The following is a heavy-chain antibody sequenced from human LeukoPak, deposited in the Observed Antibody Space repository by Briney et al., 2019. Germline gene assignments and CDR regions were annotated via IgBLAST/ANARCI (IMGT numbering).Heavy chain of an antibody. CDR1: GGSLSGHY. Sequence: SETLSLTCAVYGGSLSGHYWRWIRQPPGSGLEWIGEINHSGNTNYNPSLKSLVTISVDTSKNQFSLKLSSVTAADTAVYYCARGLSYFDYWGQGTLVTVSS. CDR3: ARGLSYFDY. J-gene: IGHJ4*02. CDR2: INHSGNT. V-gene: IGHV4-34*01.